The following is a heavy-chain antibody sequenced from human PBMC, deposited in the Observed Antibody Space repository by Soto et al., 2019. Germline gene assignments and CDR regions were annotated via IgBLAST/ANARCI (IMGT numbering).Heavy chain of an antibody. Sequence: GGSLRLSCAASGFTFSSYAMSWVRQAPGKGLEWVSAISGSGGSTYYADSVKGRFTISRDNSKNTLYLQMNSLRAEDTAVYYCAKVYSSSHVYYYYYGMDVWGQGTTVTVSS. J-gene: IGHJ6*02. CDR1: GFTFSSYA. D-gene: IGHD6-13*01. CDR2: ISGSGGST. V-gene: IGHV3-23*01. CDR3: AKVYSSSHVYYYYYGMDV.